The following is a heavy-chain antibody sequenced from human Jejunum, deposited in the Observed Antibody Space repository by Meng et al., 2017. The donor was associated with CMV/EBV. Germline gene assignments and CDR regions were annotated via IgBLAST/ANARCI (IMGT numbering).Heavy chain of an antibody. CDR3: ARLVLRGVIRNYFDY. V-gene: IGHV4-39*01. CDR2: IYYTANT. CDR1: GSISSGDYL. D-gene: IGHD3-10*01. J-gene: IGHJ4*02. Sequence: GSISSGDYLWGWIRQPPGKGLEYIGTIYYTANTYCNPSLKSRVTMSVDMSKNQFSLWLSSVTAADTAVYYCARLVLRGVIRNYFDYWGRGTLVTVSS.